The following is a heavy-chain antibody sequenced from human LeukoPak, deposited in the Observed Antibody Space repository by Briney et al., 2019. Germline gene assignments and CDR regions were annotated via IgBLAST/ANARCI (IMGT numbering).Heavy chain of an antibody. CDR2: ISSSGNTI. CDR3: ARRPPGSQFDY. CDR1: GFTFSDYY. J-gene: IGHJ4*02. Sequence: GGSLRLSCAASGFTFSDYYMSWLRQAPGKGLEWVSYISSSGNTIYYADSVKGRFTISRDNAKNSLYLQINSLRAEDTAVYYCARRPPGSQFDYWGQGTLVTVSS. D-gene: IGHD3-10*01. V-gene: IGHV3-11*01.